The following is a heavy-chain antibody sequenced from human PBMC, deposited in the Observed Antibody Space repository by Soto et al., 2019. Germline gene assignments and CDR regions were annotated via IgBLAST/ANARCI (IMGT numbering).Heavy chain of an antibody. CDR3: VRDGTKTLRDWFDP. CDR1: GGSISGFY. J-gene: IGHJ5*02. D-gene: IGHD1-1*01. V-gene: IGHV4-4*07. Sequence: PSETLSLACTVCGGSISGFYWSWIRKSAGKGLEWIGRIYATGTTDYNPSLKSRVMMSVDTSKKQFSLKLRSVTAADTAVYYCVRDGTKTLRDWFDPWGQGISVTVS. CDR2: IYATGTT.